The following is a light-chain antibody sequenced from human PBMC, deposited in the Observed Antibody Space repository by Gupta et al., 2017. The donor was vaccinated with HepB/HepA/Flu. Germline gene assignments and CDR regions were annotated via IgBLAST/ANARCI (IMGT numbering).Light chain of an antibody. V-gene: IGLV5-45*02. Sequence: QAVLTQPSSLSASPGASASLTCTLRSGINVDSYRMYWYQQKPGSPPQYLLRYKSDSDYQQGSGVPSRFSGSKDTSANAGILLISGLQSEDEADYYCMIYHSSAWVSGGGTKLTVL. J-gene: IGLJ3*02. CDR3: MIYHSSAWV. CDR1: SGINVDSYR. CDR2: YKSDSDY.